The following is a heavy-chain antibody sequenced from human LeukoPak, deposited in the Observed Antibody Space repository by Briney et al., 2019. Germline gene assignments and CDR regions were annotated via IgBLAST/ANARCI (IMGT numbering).Heavy chain of an antibody. CDR1: GGTFSGYA. V-gene: IGHV1-69*13. D-gene: IGHD2-2*01. CDR3: ARVVPAAIPYYYYYMDV. J-gene: IGHJ6*03. Sequence: SVKVSCKASGGTFSGYAISWVRQAPGQGLEWMGGIIPIFGTANYAQRFQGRVTITADESTSTAYMELSSLRSEDTAVYYCARVVPAAIPYYYYYMDVWGKGTTVTVSS. CDR2: IIPIFGTA.